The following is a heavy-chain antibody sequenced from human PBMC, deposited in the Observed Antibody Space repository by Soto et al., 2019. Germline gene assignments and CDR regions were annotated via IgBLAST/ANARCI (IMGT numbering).Heavy chain of an antibody. CDR3: ASGETRIRFLEWLGMDV. D-gene: IGHD3-3*01. Sequence: GGSLRLSCAASGFTFSSYWMHWVRQAPGKGLVWVSRINSDGSSTSYADSVKGRFTISRDNAKNTLYLQMNRLRAEDTAVYYCASGETRIRFLEWLGMDVWGQGSTVTVSS. V-gene: IGHV3-74*01. J-gene: IGHJ6*02. CDR2: INSDGSST. CDR1: GFTFSSYW.